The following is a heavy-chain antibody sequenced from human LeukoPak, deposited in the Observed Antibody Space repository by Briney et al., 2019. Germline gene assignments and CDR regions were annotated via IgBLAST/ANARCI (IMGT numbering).Heavy chain of an antibody. V-gene: IGHV1-46*01. CDR3: ARDQWGPDGL. J-gene: IGHJ3*01. D-gene: IGHD5-24*01. Sequence: ASVKVSCKSSGYTFTDYHIHWVRQAPGQGLEWMGITYPVGDFTNSVQKFQGRVTMTSDTPTNTFYMELSGLRFDDTAVYYCARDQWGPDGLWGQGTMVTVSS. CDR1: GYTFTDYH. CDR2: TYPVGDFT.